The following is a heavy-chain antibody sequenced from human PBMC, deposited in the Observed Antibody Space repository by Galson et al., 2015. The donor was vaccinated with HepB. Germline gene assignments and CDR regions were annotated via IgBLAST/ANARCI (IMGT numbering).Heavy chain of an antibody. Sequence: SVKVSCKASGYTFTDYVVNWVRQAPGQGLEWMGWMNTNTGKPTYAPGVAGRLVFSLDTSVTTAYLQISSLETDDTAVYYCARSPLRFLDWLPYYDYYYMDVWGEGTTVTVSS. CDR3: ARSPLRFLDWLPYYDYYYMDV. D-gene: IGHD3-3*01. V-gene: IGHV7-4-1*02. CDR2: MNTNTGKP. CDR1: GYTFTDYV. J-gene: IGHJ6*03.